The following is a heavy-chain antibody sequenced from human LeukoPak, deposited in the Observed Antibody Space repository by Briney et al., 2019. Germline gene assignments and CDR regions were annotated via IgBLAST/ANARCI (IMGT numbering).Heavy chain of an antibody. V-gene: IGHV3-48*03. CDR2: ISSSGSTI. D-gene: IGHD2-2*01. Sequence: GGSLRLSCAASGFTFSSYEMNWVRQAPGKGLEWVSYISSSGSTIYYADSVKGRFTISRDNAKNSLYLQMNSLRAEDTAVYYCARGAYSSTTENDYWGQGTLVTVSS. CDR3: ARGAYSSTTENDY. CDR1: GFTFSSYE. J-gene: IGHJ4*02.